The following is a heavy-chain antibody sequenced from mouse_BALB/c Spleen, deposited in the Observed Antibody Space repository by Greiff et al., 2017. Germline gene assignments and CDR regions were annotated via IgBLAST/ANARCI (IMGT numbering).Heavy chain of an antibody. CDR2: IRLKSNNYAT. J-gene: IGHJ4*01. CDR1: GFTFRNYW. CDR3: TAYDYGAMDY. Sequence: EVQLVESGGGLVQPGGSMKLSCVASGFTFRNYWMNWVRQSPEKGLEWVAEIRLKSNNYATHYAESVKGRFTISRDDSKSSVYLQMNNLRAEDTGIYYCTAYDYGAMDYWGQGTSVTVSS. D-gene: IGHD6-5*01. V-gene: IGHV6-6*02.